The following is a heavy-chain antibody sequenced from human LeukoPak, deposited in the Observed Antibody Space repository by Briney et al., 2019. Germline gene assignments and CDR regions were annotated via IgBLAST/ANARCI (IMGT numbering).Heavy chain of an antibody. CDR1: GGSISSYY. Sequence: PSGTLSLTCTVSGGSISSYYWSWIRQPPGKGLEWIGYIYTSGSTNYNPSLKSRVTISVDTSKNQFSLKLSSVTAADTAVYYCARHRAYCSSTSCSQVGYFQHWGQGTLVTVYS. D-gene: IGHD2-2*01. J-gene: IGHJ1*01. CDR2: IYTSGST. V-gene: IGHV4-4*09. CDR3: ARHRAYCSSTSCSQVGYFQH.